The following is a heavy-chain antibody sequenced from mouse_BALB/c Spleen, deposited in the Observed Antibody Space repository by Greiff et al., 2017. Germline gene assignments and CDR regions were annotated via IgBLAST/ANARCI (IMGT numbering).Heavy chain of an antibody. D-gene: IGHD1-1*01. Sequence: EVKLMESGGGLVKPGGSLKLSCAASGFTFSDYYMYWVRQTPEKRLEWVATISDGGSYTYYPDSVKGRFTISRDNAKNNLYLQMSSLKSEDTAMYYCARGYVHYYAMDYWGQGTSVTVSS. CDR1: GFTFSDYY. J-gene: IGHJ4*01. V-gene: IGHV5-4*02. CDR2: ISDGGSYT. CDR3: ARGYVHYYAMDY.